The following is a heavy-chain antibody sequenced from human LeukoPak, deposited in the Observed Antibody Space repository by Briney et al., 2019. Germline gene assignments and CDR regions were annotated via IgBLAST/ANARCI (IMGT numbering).Heavy chain of an antibody. D-gene: IGHD2-8*01. V-gene: IGHV3-7*05. CDR1: RFTFSIYW. J-gene: IGHJ4*02. CDR2: IKEDGNEK. Sequence: GGSLRLSCAASRFTFSIYWMTWVRQAPGKGLEWVANIKEDGNEKYYVDSVKGRFTISRDNAKNSLYLQMNSLRAEDTAVYYCAVYGKSKLDYWGQGTVVTVSS. CDR3: AVYGKSKLDY.